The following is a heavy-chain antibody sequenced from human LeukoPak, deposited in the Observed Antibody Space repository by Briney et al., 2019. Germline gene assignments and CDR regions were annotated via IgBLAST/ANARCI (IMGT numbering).Heavy chain of an antibody. D-gene: IGHD3-22*01. Sequence: ASVKVSCKASGYTFTGYYMHRVRQAPGQGLEWMRWINPNSGGTNYAQKFQGRVTMTRDTSISTAYMELSRLRSDDTAVYYCARIYDSSGYQVDYWGQGTLVTVSS. CDR1: GYTFTGYY. CDR3: ARIYDSSGYQVDY. J-gene: IGHJ4*02. V-gene: IGHV1-2*02. CDR2: INPNSGGT.